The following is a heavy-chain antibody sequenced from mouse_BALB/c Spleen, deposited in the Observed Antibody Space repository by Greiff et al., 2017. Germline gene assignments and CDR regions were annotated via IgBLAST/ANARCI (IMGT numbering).Heavy chain of an antibody. CDR1: GYSFTGYN. V-gene: IGHV1S126*01. J-gene: IGHJ2*01. D-gene: IGHD3-1*01. CDR3: ARGEDGAYFDY. CDR2: IHPSDSET. Sequence: QVQLQQSGPELEKPGASVKISCKASGYSFTGYNMNWVKQRPGQGLEWIGMIHPSDSETRLNQKFKDKATLTVDKSSSTAYMQLSSPTSEDSAVYYCARGEDGAYFDYWGQGTTLTVSS.